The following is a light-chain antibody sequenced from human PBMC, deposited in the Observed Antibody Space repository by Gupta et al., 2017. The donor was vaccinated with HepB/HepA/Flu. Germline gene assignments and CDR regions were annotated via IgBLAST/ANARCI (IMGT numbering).Light chain of an antibody. CDR2: AAS. Sequence: DIQMTQSPSSLSASVGDRVTITCRASQSISSYLNWYQQKPGKAPKLLIYAASSLQSGVPSRFSGSGSGTDFTLTISILQPEDFANYYCQQSNSTPRTFGQGTKVEIK. V-gene: IGKV1-39*01. CDR1: QSISSY. J-gene: IGKJ1*01. CDR3: QQSNSTPRT.